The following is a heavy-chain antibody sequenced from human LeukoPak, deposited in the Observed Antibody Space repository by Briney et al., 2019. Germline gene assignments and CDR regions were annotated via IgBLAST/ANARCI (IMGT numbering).Heavy chain of an antibody. CDR2: ISSSSSSTI. V-gene: IGHV3-48*04. J-gene: IGHJ4*02. Sequence: GGSLRLSCADSGFTFSGYSMNWVRQAPGKGLEWVSYISSSSSSTIYYADSVKGRFTISRDNAKNSVSLQMNSLRVEDTALYYCATDGGPFDNWGQGTLVAVSS. CDR1: GFTFSGYS. CDR3: ATDGGPFDN.